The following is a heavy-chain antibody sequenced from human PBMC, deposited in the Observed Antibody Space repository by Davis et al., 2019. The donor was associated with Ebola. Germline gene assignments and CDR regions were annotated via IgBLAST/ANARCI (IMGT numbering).Heavy chain of an antibody. V-gene: IGHV4-59*12. Sequence: PSETLSLTCAVYGGSFSGYYWSWIRQPPGKGLEWIGYIYYSGSTNYNPSLKSRVTISVDTSKNQFSLKLSSVTAADTAVYYCARRLYNWNDFDYWGQGTLVTVSS. D-gene: IGHD1-1*01. CDR3: ARRLYNWNDFDY. CDR2: IYYSGST. J-gene: IGHJ4*02. CDR1: GGSFSGYY.